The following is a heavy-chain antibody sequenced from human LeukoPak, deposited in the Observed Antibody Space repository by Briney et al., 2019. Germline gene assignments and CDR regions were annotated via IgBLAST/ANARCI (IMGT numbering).Heavy chain of an antibody. J-gene: IGHJ5*02. CDR3: ARAGTVMITFGGGKRNWFDP. Sequence: ASVKVSCKASGYTFTGYYMHWVRQAPGQGLEWMGWINPNSGGTSYAQKFQGRVTMTRDTSISTAYMELSRLRSDDTAVYYCARAGTVMITFGGGKRNWFDPWGQGTLVTVSS. CDR2: INPNSGGT. CDR1: GYTFTGYY. V-gene: IGHV1-2*02. D-gene: IGHD3-16*01.